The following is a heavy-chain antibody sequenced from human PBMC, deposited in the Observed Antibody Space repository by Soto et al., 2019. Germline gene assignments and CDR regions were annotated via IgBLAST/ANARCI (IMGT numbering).Heavy chain of an antibody. V-gene: IGHV4-34*01. CDR2: INHSGST. CDR1: GGSFSVYY. J-gene: IGHJ6*02. D-gene: IGHD3-3*01. Sequence: PSETLSLTCAVYGGSFSVYYWTWIRQPPGKGLEWIGEINHSGSTNYNPSLKSRVTISVGTSKNQFSLKLSSVTAADTAVYYCTRASYDFWSGYFFYYSYGMDVWGQGTTVTVSS. CDR3: TRASYDFWSGYFFYYSYGMDV.